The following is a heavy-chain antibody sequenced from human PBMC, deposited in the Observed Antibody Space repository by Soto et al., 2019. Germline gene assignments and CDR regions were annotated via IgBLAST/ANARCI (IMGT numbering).Heavy chain of an antibody. J-gene: IGHJ4*02. CDR1: GFTFSNYA. D-gene: IGHD6-13*01. CDR2: ISGSGGST. CDR3: AKDQGSSWYEIDY. V-gene: IGHV3-23*01. Sequence: EVQLLESGGGLVQPGGSLRLSCAASGFTFSNYAVTWVRQAPGKGLEWVSTISGSGGSTHYADSVKGRFTISRDNSKNTLYLQMNSVRAEDTAVYYCAKDQGSSWYEIDYWGQGTLVTVSS.